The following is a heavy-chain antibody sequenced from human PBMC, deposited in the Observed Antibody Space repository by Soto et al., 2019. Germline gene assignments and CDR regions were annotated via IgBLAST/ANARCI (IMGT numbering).Heavy chain of an antibody. CDR3: ARIDNYVAFDS. J-gene: IGHJ4*02. D-gene: IGHD4-4*01. CDR2: TYSSGYT. Sequence: QVQLQESGPGLVKPSQTLSLTCTVSGDSVSSGDHKWSWIRQPPGKGLEWSGYTYSSGYTYNNPPLKIRLTTSLDTSKTQFSLRLSSVTAAATAVYYCARIDNYVAFDSWGQGTLVPVS. CDR1: GDSVSSGDHK. V-gene: IGHV4-30-4*01.